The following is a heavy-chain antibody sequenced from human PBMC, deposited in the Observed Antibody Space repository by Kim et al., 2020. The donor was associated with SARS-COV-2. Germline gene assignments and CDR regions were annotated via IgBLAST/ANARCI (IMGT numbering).Heavy chain of an antibody. CDR1: GASISRYY. J-gene: IGHJ6*03. Sequence: SETLSLTCTVSGASISRYYWSWIRQSPGKGLEWMGYIYNSGSTNYNPSLKSRVTISLDTSKNHFSLKLRSVTAADTAVYFCAESLDYSYYMDVWGEGTTVVVSS. V-gene: IGHV4-59*01. CDR3: AESLDYSYYMDV. CDR2: IYNSGST.